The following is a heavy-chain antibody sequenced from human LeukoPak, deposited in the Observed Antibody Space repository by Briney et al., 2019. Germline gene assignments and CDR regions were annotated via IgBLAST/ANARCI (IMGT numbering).Heavy chain of an antibody. CDR3: ARQDIVVVPAATFPYCYYGMDV. CDR2: IIPIFGTA. V-gene: IGHV1-69*13. J-gene: IGHJ6*02. CDR1: GGTFSSYA. Sequence: SVKVSCKASGGTFSSYAISWVRQAPGQGLEWMGGIIPIFGTANYAQKFQGRVTITADESTSTAYMELSSLRSEDTAVYYCARQDIVVVPAATFPYCYYGMDVWGQGTTVTVSS. D-gene: IGHD2-2*01.